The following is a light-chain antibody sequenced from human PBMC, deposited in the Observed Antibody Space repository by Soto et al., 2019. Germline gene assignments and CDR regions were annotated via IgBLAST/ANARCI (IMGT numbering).Light chain of an antibody. J-gene: IGKJ1*01. Sequence: ETLMTQSPATLSVSPGERATLSCRASQSVNNNLAWYQQKLGQAPRDLIYGASTRATGIPARFTGSGSGTEFILTITSLQSEDSAVYYCQEYNTWPWTFGQGTKVEFK. CDR1: QSVNNN. V-gene: IGKV3-15*01. CDR3: QEYNTWPWT. CDR2: GAS.